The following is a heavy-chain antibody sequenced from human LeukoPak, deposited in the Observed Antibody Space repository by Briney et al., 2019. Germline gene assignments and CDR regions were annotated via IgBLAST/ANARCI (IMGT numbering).Heavy chain of an antibody. D-gene: IGHD3-16*01. J-gene: IGHJ4*02. CDR2: IHHSGTP. CDR1: GGSISSSNW. CDR3: ARIGVGDTQYLAYYFDY. V-gene: IGHV4-4*02. Sequence: SETLSLTCAVSGGSISSSNWWSWVRQPPGKGLECIGQIHHSGTPNYNPSLKRRVTISVDKSKNQFSLKLSSVTAADTAVYYCARIGVGDTQYLAYYFDYWGPGTLVTVSS.